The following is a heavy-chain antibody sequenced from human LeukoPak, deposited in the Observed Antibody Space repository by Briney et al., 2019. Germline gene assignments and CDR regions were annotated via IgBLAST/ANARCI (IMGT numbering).Heavy chain of an antibody. J-gene: IGHJ4*02. CDR2: INWNGGST. Sequence: GGSLRLSCAASGFTFSSYAMSWVRQAPGKGLEWVSGINWNGGSTGYADSVKGRFTISRDNAKNSLYLQMNSLRAEDTALYYCARGYSYGTHDYWGQGTLVTVSS. D-gene: IGHD5-18*01. CDR1: GFTFSSYA. V-gene: IGHV3-20*04. CDR3: ARGYSYGTHDY.